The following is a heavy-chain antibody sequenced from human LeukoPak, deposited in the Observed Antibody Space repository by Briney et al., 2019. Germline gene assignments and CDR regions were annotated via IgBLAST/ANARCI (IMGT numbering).Heavy chain of an antibody. CDR1: GGSISSGSYD. D-gene: IGHD6-13*01. CDR2: IYTSGST. V-gene: IGHV4-61*02. CDR3: ARGDSSSWPAWEY. Sequence: SETLSLTCTVSGGSISSGSYDWSWIRQPAGKGLEWIGRIYTSGSTNYNPSRKSRVTISVDTSKNQLSLKLSSVTAADTAVYYCARGDSSSWPAWEYWGQGTLVTVSS. J-gene: IGHJ4*02.